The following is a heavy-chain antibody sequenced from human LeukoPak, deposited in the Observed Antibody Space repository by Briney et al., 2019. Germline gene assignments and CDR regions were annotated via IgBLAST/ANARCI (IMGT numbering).Heavy chain of an antibody. CDR3: ASSRWGPMIVEGDY. CDR1: GFTFSSYS. V-gene: IGHV3-21*01. D-gene: IGHD3-22*01. Sequence: GGSLRLSCAASGFTFSSYSMNWVRQAPGKGLEWVSSISSSSSYIYYADSVKGRFTISRDNAKNSLYLQMNSLRAEDTAVYYCASSRWGPMIVEGDYWGQGALVTVSS. CDR2: ISSSSSYI. J-gene: IGHJ4*02.